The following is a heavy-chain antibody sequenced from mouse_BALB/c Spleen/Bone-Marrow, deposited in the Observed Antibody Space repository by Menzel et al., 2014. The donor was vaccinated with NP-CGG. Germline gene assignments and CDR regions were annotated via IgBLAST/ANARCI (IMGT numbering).Heavy chain of an antibody. J-gene: IGHJ2*01. CDR3: VRGNYGNYVDYFD. V-gene: IGHV5-6-3*01. CDR2: INSDGGST. D-gene: IGHD2-1*01. CDR1: GFTFSNYG. Sequence: EVKLVESGGGLVQPGGSLKLSCAASGFTFSNYGMSWVRQTPDKRLELVATINSDGGSTYYPDSVKGRFTIYRDTAKNTLYLQMSSLKSEETAMYYCVRGNYGNYVDYFDWGQGTTLTVSS.